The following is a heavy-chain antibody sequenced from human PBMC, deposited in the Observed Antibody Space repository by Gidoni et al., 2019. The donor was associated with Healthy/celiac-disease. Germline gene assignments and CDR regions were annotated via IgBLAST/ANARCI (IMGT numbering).Heavy chain of an antibody. CDR3: AKDSFVWFGESSFDY. Sequence: EVQLLESGGGLVQPGGSLRLSCAASGFPFSSYAMSWVRQAPGQGLEWVSAISGCGGSTYYADSVKGRFTISRDNSKNTLYLQMNSLRAEDTAVYYCAKDSFVWFGESSFDYWGQGTLVTVSS. V-gene: IGHV3-23*01. D-gene: IGHD3-10*01. CDR1: GFPFSSYA. J-gene: IGHJ4*02. CDR2: ISGCGGST.